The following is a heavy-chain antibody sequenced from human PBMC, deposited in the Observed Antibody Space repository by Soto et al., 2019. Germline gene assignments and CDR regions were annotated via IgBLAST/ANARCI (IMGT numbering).Heavy chain of an antibody. CDR2: ISYDGSNK. J-gene: IGHJ4*02. D-gene: IGHD4-17*01. CDR1: GFTFSNYA. Sequence: QVQLVESGGGVVQPGRSLRLSCAASGFTFSNYAMHWVRQAPGKGLEWVAVISYDGSNKYYADSVKGRFTISRDNSKNTLYLQMNSLRAEDTAVYYCAIAPTTVTTAYYFDYWGQGTLVTVSS. V-gene: IGHV3-30-3*01. CDR3: AIAPTTVTTAYYFDY.